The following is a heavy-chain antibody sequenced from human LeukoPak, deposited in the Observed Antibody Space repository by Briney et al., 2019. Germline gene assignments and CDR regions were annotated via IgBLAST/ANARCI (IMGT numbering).Heavy chain of an antibody. CDR3: ARDGDYNYYYYYYMDV. CDR1: GYPISSGYY. Sequence: SETLSLTXAVSGYPISSGYYWGWIRQPPGKGLEWIGSIYHSGSTYYNPSLKSRVTISVDTSKNQFSLKLSSVTAADTAVYSCARDGDYNYYYYYYMDVWGKGTTVTVSS. J-gene: IGHJ6*03. CDR2: IYHSGST. V-gene: IGHV4-38-2*02. D-gene: IGHD4-17*01.